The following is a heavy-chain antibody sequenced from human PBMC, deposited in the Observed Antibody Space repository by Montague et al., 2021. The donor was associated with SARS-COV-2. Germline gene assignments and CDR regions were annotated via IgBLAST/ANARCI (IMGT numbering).Heavy chain of an antibody. J-gene: IGHJ5*02. Sequence: SETLSLTCAVYGGSFSGYYWSWIRQPPGKGLEWMGEINHSGSTNYNPSLKSRVTISVDTSKNQFSLKLSSVTAADTAVYYCARGRYSSSWYGEGRNWFDPWGQGTLVTISS. CDR1: GGSFSGYY. CDR3: ARGRYSSSWYGEGRNWFDP. V-gene: IGHV4-34*01. CDR2: INHSGST. D-gene: IGHD6-13*01.